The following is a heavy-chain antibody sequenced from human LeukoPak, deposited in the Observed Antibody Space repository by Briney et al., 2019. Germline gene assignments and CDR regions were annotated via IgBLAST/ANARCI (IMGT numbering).Heavy chain of an antibody. CDR2: INHSGTT. D-gene: IGHD3-10*01. V-gene: IGHV4-34*01. Sequence: SETLSLTCSVSGGSINSYYWSWIRQPPGKGLEWIGEINHSGTTNYNPSLKSRVTISLDTSKNQFSLKLSSVTAADTAVYYCASSGSGSYYNFDYWGQGTLVTVSS. J-gene: IGHJ4*02. CDR1: GGSINSYY. CDR3: ASSGSGSYYNFDY.